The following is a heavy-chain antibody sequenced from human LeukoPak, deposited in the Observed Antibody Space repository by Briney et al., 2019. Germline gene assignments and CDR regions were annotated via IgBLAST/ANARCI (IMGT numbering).Heavy chain of an antibody. Sequence: QPGGSLRLSCAASGFTFSSYAMSWVRQAPGRGLEWVSAISGSGGSTYYADSVKGRFTISRDNSRNTLYLQMSSLRAEDTAIYYCALRGGQPDPFDYWGQGTLVTVSS. CDR2: ISGSGGST. CDR3: ALRGGQPDPFDY. CDR1: GFTFSSYA. V-gene: IGHV3-23*01. J-gene: IGHJ4*02. D-gene: IGHD3-10*01.